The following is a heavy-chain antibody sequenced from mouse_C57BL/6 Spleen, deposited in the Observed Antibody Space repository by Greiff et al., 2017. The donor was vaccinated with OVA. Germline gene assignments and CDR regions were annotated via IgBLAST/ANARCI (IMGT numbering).Heavy chain of an antibody. D-gene: IGHD2-5*01. CDR2: ISDGGSYT. J-gene: IGHJ2*01. V-gene: IGHV5-4*03. CDR3: ARYSNYCFDD. CDR1: GFTFSSYA. Sequence: EVKLEESGGGLVKPGGSLKLSCAASGFTFSSYAMSWVRQTPEKRLEWVATISDGGSYTYYPDNVKGRFTISRDNAKNNRYLQMSHLKSEDTAMYYCARYSNYCFDDWGQGTTLTVSS.